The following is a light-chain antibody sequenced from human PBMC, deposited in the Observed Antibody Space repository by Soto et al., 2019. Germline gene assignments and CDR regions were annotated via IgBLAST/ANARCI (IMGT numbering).Light chain of an antibody. CDR3: QQRCNWPLT. CDR2: DAS. V-gene: IGKV3-11*01. CDR1: QSLSNF. J-gene: IGKJ4*01. Sequence: EIVLTQSPATLSLSPGERATLSCRASQSLSNFLAWYQQKPGQAPRLLIYDASNRATGIPARFSGSGSGTDFTLAISSLEPEDFAVYYCQQRCNWPLTFGGGTKVEIK.